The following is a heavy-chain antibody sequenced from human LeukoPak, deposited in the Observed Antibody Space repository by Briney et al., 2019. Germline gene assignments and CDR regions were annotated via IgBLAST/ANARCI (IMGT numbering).Heavy chain of an antibody. CDR2: INPNSGGT. J-gene: IGHJ5*02. Sequence: ASVKVSCKASGYTFTGYYMHWVRQAPGQGLEWMGWINPNSGGTNSAQKFQGRVTMTRDTSISTAYMELSRLRSDDTAVYYCARGGPPKTWIQLWGWFDPWGQGTLVTVSS. CDR3: ARGGPPKTWIQLWGWFDP. D-gene: IGHD5-18*01. V-gene: IGHV1-2*02. CDR1: GYTFTGYY.